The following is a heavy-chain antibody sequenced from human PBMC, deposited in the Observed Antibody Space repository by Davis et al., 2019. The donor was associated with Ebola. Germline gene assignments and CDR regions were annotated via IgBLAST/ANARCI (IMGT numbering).Heavy chain of an antibody. D-gene: IGHD3-22*01. CDR1: GFTFSSYS. CDR3: ARGYYDSSGYYIQCFDY. CDR2: ISSSSSSI. J-gene: IGHJ4*02. V-gene: IGHV3-48*02. Sequence: GGSLRLSCAASGFTFSSYSMNWVRQAPGKGLEWVSYISSSSSSISYADSVKGRFTISRDNAKNSLYLQMNSLGDEDTAVYYCARGYYDSSGYYIQCFDYWGQGTLVTVSS.